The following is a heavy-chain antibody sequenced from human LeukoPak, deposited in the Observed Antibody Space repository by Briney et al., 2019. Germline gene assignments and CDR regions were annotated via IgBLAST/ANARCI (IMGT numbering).Heavy chain of an antibody. V-gene: IGHV3-23*01. D-gene: IGHD1-14*01. CDR3: ARDLHPGLTGYFDY. Sequence: QTGGSLRLSCAASGFTFSSYAMNWVRQAPGKGLEWVSAISGSGSGDSTYYADSVEGRFTISRDNSKNTVSLQMKSLRAEDTAVYYCARDLHPGLTGYFDYWGQGTLVTVSS. CDR1: GFTFSSYA. J-gene: IGHJ4*02. CDR2: ISGSGSGDST.